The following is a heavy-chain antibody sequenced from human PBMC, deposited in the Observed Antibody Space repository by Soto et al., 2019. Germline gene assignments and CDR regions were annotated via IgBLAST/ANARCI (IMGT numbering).Heavy chain of an antibody. Sequence: EVQLLESGGGLVQPGGSLRLSCAASGFTFSSYAMSWVRQAPGKGLAWVSTISSSGGSTYYADSVKGRFTISRDNSKNTLYLQMNSLRAEDTAVYYCAKSPHDYSHDYWGQGTLVTVSS. V-gene: IGHV3-23*01. CDR2: ISSSGGST. CDR1: GFTFSSYA. CDR3: AKSPHDYSHDY. D-gene: IGHD4-17*01. J-gene: IGHJ4*02.